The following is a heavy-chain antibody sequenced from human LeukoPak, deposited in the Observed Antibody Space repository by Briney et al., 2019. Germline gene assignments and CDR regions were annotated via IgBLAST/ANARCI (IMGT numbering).Heavy chain of an antibody. D-gene: IGHD5-18*01. Sequence: PGGSLRLSCAASGFTFSSYGMHWVRQAPGKGLEWVAVIWYDGSNKYYADSVKGRFTISRDNSKNTLYLQMNSLRAEDTAVYYCARESRGYSYGTDGMDVWGQGTTVTVSS. V-gene: IGHV3-33*01. J-gene: IGHJ6*02. CDR1: GFTFSSYG. CDR3: ARESRGYSYGTDGMDV. CDR2: IWYDGSNK.